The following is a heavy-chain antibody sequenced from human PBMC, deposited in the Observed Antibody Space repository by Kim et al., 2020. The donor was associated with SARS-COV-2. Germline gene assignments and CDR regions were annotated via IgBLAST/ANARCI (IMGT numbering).Heavy chain of an antibody. CDR3: AREYCSGGSCDKDYYGMDV. V-gene: IGHV3-53*01. D-gene: IGHD2-15*01. Sequence: GGSLRLSCAASGFTVSSNYMSWVRQAPGKGLEWVSVIYSGGSTYYADSVKGRFTISRDNSKNTLYLQMNSLRAEDTAVYYCAREYCSGGSCDKDYYGMDVWGQGTTVTVSS. J-gene: IGHJ6*02. CDR1: GFTVSSNY. CDR2: IYSGGST.